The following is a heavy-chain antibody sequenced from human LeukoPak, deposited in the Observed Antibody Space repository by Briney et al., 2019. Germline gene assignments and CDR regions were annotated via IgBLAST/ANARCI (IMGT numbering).Heavy chain of an antibody. Sequence: PGGSLGLSCAASGFTFSDYYMSWIRQAPGKGLEWVSYISNSGSIIKYADSVKGRFTISRDNAKNSLYLQMNSLRAEDTAVYYCASNHLPFDYWGQGTLVTVSS. J-gene: IGHJ4*02. CDR2: ISNSGSII. CDR3: ASNHLPFDY. CDR1: GFTFSDYY. V-gene: IGHV3-11*04. D-gene: IGHD1-14*01.